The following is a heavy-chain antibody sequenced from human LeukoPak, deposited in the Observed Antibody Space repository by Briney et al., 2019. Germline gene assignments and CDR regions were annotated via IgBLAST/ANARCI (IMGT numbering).Heavy chain of an antibody. Sequence: GGSLRLSCAASGFTFSSYGMHWVRQAPGKGLEWVAFIRYDGSNKYYADSVKGRFTISRDNSKNTLYLQMNGLRAEDTAVYYCAKDYDILTGPFDYWGQGTLVTVSS. CDR1: GFTFSSYG. J-gene: IGHJ4*02. V-gene: IGHV3-30*02. CDR2: IRYDGSNK. D-gene: IGHD3-9*01. CDR3: AKDYDILTGPFDY.